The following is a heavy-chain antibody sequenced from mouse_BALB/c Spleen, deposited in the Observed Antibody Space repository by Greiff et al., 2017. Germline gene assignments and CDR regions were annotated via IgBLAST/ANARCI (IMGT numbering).Heavy chain of an antibody. CDR2: ISDGGSYT. Sequence: EVHLVESGGGLVKPGGSLKLSCAASGFTFSDYYMYWVRQTPEKRLEWVATISDGGSYTYYPDSVKGRFTISRDNAKNNLYLQMSSLKSEDTAMYYCARGIYDGFYWYFDVWGAGTTVTVSS. CDR1: GFTFSDYY. D-gene: IGHD2-3*01. V-gene: IGHV5-4*02. J-gene: IGHJ1*01. CDR3: ARGIYDGFYWYFDV.